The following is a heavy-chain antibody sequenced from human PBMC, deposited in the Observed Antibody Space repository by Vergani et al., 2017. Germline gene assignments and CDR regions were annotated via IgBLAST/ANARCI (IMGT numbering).Heavy chain of an antibody. CDR2: LDPEAVEI. CDR1: GYTLGELS. D-gene: IGHD6-19*01. CDR3: AAAARPGDSTGWRLVGLGH. Sequence: QVHLVQSGAEVKKPGASVKVSCKVSGYTLGELSMHWVRPAPGKGLEWMGGLDPEAVEIMYGPKFLGRRIMTEDTSSDTAYMVLSSLRFDDTAVYYCAAAARPGDSTGWRLVGLGHWGQGTLVTVSS. J-gene: IGHJ4*02. V-gene: IGHV1-24*01.